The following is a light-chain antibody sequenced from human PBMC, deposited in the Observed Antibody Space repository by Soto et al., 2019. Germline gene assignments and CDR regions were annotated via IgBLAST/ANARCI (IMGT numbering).Light chain of an antibody. CDR1: SSDIGGYNY. CDR3: SSYTSSSTFV. CDR2: EVS. J-gene: IGLJ1*01. V-gene: IGLV2-14*01. Sequence: QSVLTQPASVSGSPGQSITISCTGTSSDIGGYNYVSWSQQHPGKAPQLMIYEVSNRPSGVSNRFSGSKSGNTASLTISGPQAEDEADYYCSSYTSSSTFVFGTGTKSPS.